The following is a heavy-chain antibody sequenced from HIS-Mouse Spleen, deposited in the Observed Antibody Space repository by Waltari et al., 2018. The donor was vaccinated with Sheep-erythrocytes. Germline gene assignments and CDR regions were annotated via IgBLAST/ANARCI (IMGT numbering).Heavy chain of an antibody. V-gene: IGHV3-21*01. Sequence: APGKGLEWVSSISSSSSYIYYADSVKGRFTISRDNAKNALYLQMNSLRAEDMAVYYCARVAAVTTYYFDYWGQGTLVTVSS. D-gene: IGHD4-17*01. CDR3: ARVAAVTTYYFDY. CDR2: ISSSSSYI. J-gene: IGHJ4*02.